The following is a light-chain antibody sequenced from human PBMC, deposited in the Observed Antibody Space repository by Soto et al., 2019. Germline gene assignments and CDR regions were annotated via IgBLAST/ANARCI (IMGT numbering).Light chain of an antibody. J-gene: IGLJ2*01. CDR3: QSYDSSLSGSVV. CDR1: SSNIGAGYD. CDR2: GNS. Sequence: QSVLTQPPSVSGAPGQRVTIPCTGSSSNIGAGYDVPWYQQLPGTAPKLPIYGNSNRPSGVPDRFSGSKSGTSASLAITGLQAEDEADYYCQSYDSSLSGSVVFGGGTKLTVL. V-gene: IGLV1-40*01.